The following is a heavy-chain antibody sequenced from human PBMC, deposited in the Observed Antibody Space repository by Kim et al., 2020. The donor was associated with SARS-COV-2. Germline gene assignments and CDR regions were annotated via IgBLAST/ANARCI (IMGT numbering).Heavy chain of an antibody. CDR1: GGSISSYY. D-gene: IGHD6-25*01. CDR3: AGHVGGRLQLDWYFDL. Sequence: SETLSLTCTVSGGSISSYYWSWIGQPPGKGLEWIGYIYYSGSTNYNPSFKSRVSIPSDTSKKQFPLMLSSVTAADTAVYYCAGHVGGRLQLDWYFDLWGR. CDR2: IYYSGST. J-gene: IGHJ2*01. V-gene: IGHV4-59*08.